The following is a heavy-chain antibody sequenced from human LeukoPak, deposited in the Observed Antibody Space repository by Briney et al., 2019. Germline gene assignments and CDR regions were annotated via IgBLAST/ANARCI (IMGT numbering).Heavy chain of an antibody. CDR3: AKDIQYDSSGLFDY. Sequence: PGGSLRLSCAASGFTFSSYAMHWVRQAPGKGLEWVAVISYDGSNKYYADSVKGRFTISRDNAKNSLYLQMNSLRAEDTALYYCAKDIQYDSSGLFDYWGQGTLVTVSS. CDR2: ISYDGSNK. CDR1: GFTFSSYA. D-gene: IGHD3-22*01. V-gene: IGHV3-30-3*01. J-gene: IGHJ4*02.